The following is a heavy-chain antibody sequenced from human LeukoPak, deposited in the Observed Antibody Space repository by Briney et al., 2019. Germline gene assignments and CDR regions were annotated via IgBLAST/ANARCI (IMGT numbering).Heavy chain of an antibody. Sequence: HGESLKISCQGSGYTFNSNWLGWVRQMPGKGLEWMGIIYPGDSDTRYSPSFQGQVTISVDKSIRTAYLQWSSLKASDSAMYYCAKGDGYNTFDSWGQGTLVTVSS. V-gene: IGHV5-51*01. CDR3: AKGDGYNTFDS. CDR1: GYTFNSNW. D-gene: IGHD5-24*01. CDR2: IYPGDSDT. J-gene: IGHJ4*02.